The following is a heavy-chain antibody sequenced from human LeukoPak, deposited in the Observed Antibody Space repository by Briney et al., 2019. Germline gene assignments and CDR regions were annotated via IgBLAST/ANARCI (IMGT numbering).Heavy chain of an antibody. J-gene: IGHJ4*02. V-gene: IGHV3-23*01. CDR1: GFTFSSYA. CDR3: ANAYSSGWYYFDY. D-gene: IGHD6-19*01. CDR2: ISGSDGST. Sequence: PGGSLRLSCAASGFTFSSYAMSLVRQAPGKGLEWVSVISGSDGSTYYADSVKGRFTISRDNSKNTLYLQMNSLRAEDTAVYYCANAYSSGWYYFDYWGQGTLVTVSS.